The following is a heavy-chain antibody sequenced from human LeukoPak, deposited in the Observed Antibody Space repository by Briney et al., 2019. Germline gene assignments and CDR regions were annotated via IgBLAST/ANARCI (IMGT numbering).Heavy chain of an antibody. D-gene: IGHD3-16*01. J-gene: IGHJ4*02. CDR3: ARDENWVFDY. Sequence: GGSLRLSCAASGFTFSSYSMNWVRQAPGKGLGWVSYIGISSSSLSYADSVKGRLTISRDDAKNSLYLQINSLRAEDTAVYYCARDENWVFDYWGQGILVTVSS. CDR1: GFTFSSYS. CDR2: IGISSSSL. V-gene: IGHV3-48*01.